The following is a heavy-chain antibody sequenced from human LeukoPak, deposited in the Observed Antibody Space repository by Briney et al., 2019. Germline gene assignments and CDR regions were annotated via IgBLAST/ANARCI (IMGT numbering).Heavy chain of an antibody. J-gene: IGHJ5*02. CDR2: IYYSGST. V-gene: IGHV4-59*12. Sequence: SETLSLTCTVSGGSISSYYWSWIRQPPGKGLEWIGYIYYSGSTNYNPSLKSRVTIPVDTSKNQFSLKLSSVTAADTAVYYCASSIAVAGTGNWFDPWGQGTLVTVSS. CDR3: ASSIAVAGTGNWFDP. D-gene: IGHD6-19*01. CDR1: GGSISSYY.